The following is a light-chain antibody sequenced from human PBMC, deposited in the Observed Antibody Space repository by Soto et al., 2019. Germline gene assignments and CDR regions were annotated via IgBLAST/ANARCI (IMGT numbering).Light chain of an antibody. CDR2: GAS. CDR1: QSITEK. CDR3: QQYGSSPPWT. V-gene: IGKV3-20*01. J-gene: IGKJ1*01. Sequence: IVMTQSPDTLSVSPGERATLSCRASQSITEKVVWYQQKPGQAPRLLIYGASSRATGIPDRFSGSGSGTDFTLTISRLEPEDFAVYYCQQYGSSPPWTFGQGTKVDIK.